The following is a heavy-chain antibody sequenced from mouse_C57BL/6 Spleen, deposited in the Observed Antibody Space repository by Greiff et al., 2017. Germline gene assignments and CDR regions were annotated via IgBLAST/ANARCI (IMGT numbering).Heavy chain of an antibody. CDR3: ARGITTVGASYYFDY. CDR1: GYSITSGYY. Sequence: ESGPGLVKPSQSLSLTCSVTGYSITSGYYWNWIRQFPGNKLEWMGYISYDGSNNYNPSLKNRSSITRDTAKNQFFLKLNSVTTEDTATYYCARGITTVGASYYFDYWGQGTTLTVSS. V-gene: IGHV3-6*01. CDR2: ISYDGSN. J-gene: IGHJ2*01. D-gene: IGHD1-1*01.